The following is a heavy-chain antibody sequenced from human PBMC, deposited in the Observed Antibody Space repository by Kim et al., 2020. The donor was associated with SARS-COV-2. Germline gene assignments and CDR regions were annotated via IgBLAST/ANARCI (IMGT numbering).Heavy chain of an antibody. CDR1: GYTFTSYG. CDR3: ARGKKDFWSSGYYYGMDV. Sequence: ASVKVSCKASGYTFTSYGISWVRQAPGQGLEWMGWISAYNGNTNYAQKLQGRVTMTTDTSTSTAYMELRSLRSDDTAVYYCARGKKDFWSSGYYYGMDVWGQGTTVTVSS. D-gene: IGHD3-3*01. CDR2: ISAYNGNT. J-gene: IGHJ6*02. V-gene: IGHV1-18*04.